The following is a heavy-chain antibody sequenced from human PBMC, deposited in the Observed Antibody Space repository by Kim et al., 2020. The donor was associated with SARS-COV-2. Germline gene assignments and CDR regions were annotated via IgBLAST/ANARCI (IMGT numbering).Heavy chain of an antibody. CDR3: TRAGGWF. V-gene: IGHV3-7*03. Sequence: GGSLRLSCAASGISINDYWMSWVRQAPGKGLEWVANIRQDGNEKYYVDSVKGRFTISRDNAKNSLSLQMSRLRVEDTAVYYCTRAGGWFWGQGSLVTVSS. CDR2: IRQDGNEK. D-gene: IGHD3-10*01. CDR1: GISINDYW. J-gene: IGHJ4*02.